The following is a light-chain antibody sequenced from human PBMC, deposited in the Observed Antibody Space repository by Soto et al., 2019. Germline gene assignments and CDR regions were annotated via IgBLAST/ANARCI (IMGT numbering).Light chain of an antibody. CDR2: AAS. CDR3: QQSYSILGA. Sequence: PITQSPASLSASVGDRVTVTCRTSQNIYNYLNWYHQKPGKAPRLLIYAASSLQSGVPSRFSGSGSGTDLTITISSLQPEDFATYYCQQSYSILGAFGQGTKVDIK. V-gene: IGKV1-39*01. J-gene: IGKJ1*01. CDR1: QNIYNY.